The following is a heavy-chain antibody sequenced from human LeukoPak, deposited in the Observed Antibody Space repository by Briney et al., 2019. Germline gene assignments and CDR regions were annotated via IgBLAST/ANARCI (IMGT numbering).Heavy chain of an antibody. V-gene: IGHV3-33*08. CDR2: IWYDGSNK. CDR3: ARDPSRITIFGVVRKYYYYGMDV. CDR1: GFTFSSYG. J-gene: IGHJ6*02. D-gene: IGHD3-3*01. Sequence: GGSLRLTCQFSGFTFSSYGMHWVRQAPGKGLEWVAVIWYDGSNKYYADSVKGRFTISRDNSKNTLYLQMNSLRAEDTAVYYCARDPSRITIFGVVRKYYYYGMDVWGQGTTVTVSS.